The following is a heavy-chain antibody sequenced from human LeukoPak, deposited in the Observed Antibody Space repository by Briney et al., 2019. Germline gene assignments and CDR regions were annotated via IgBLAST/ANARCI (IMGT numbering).Heavy chain of an antibody. J-gene: IGHJ4*02. CDR3: ARAAPFRVVVAATLSGGFGY. D-gene: IGHD2-15*01. CDR2: INHSGST. CDR1: GGSFSGYY. V-gene: IGHV4-34*01. Sequence: KPSETLSLTCAVYGGSFSGYYWSWIRQPPGKGLEWIGEINHSGSTNYNPSLKSRVTISVDTSKNQFSLKLSSVTAADTAVYYCARAAPFRVVVAATLSGGFGYWGQGTLVAVSS.